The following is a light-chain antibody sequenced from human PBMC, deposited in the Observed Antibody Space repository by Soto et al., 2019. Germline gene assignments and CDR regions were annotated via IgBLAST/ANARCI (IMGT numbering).Light chain of an antibody. V-gene: IGKV3-15*01. CDR3: HQYHMWHSWT. Sequence: DIWMTQYPATLSVSPGETASLSCRASREVSTNVVWYQHKPGQSPRVLVYGASIRATGVPDRFSGSGSGTEFALTISGLKADDLAVYYCHQYHMWHSWTFGQGTKVDIK. CDR1: REVSTN. J-gene: IGKJ1*01. CDR2: GAS.